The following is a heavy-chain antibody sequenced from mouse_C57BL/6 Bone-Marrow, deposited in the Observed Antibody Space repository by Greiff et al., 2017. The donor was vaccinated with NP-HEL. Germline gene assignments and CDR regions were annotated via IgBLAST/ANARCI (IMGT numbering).Heavy chain of an antibody. Sequence: QVQLQQSGADLVKPGASVKLSCKASGYTFTSYWMHWVKQRPGRGLEWIGRIDPNSGGTKFNEKFKTKATLTVDKPSSTAYMQLSSLTSEDSAVYYCARYYYGSRGWYFEVWGTGTTVTVSS. CDR3: ARYYYGSRGWYFEV. J-gene: IGHJ1*03. V-gene: IGHV1-72*01. CDR2: IDPNSGGT. CDR1: GYTFTSYW. D-gene: IGHD1-1*01.